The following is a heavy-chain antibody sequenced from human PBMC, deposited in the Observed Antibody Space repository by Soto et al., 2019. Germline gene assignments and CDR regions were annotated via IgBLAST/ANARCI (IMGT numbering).Heavy chain of an antibody. V-gene: IGHV4-61*01. CDR3: ARGNKYYYDSSGYYYFDY. J-gene: IGHJ4*02. CDR2: IYYSGST. CDR1: GGSVSSGSYY. Sequence: SETLSLTCTVSGGSVSSGSYYWSWIRQPPGKGLEWIGYIYYSGSTNYNPSLKSRVTISVDTSKNQFSLKLSSVTAADTAVYYCARGNKYYYDSSGYYYFDYWGQGTLVTVSS. D-gene: IGHD3-22*01.